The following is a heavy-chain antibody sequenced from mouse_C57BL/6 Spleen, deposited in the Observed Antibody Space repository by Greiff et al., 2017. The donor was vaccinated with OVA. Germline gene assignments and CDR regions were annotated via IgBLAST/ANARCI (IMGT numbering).Heavy chain of an antibody. Sequence: QVQLQQSGAELVKPGASVKISCKASGYAFSSYWMNWVKQRPGQGLEWIGQIYPGDGDTNYNGKFKGKATLTADKSSSTAYMQLSSLTSEDSAVYVCARYYSGNSYCDFDVWGTGTTVTVSS. V-gene: IGHV1-80*01. CDR1: GYAFSSYW. CDR3: ARYYSGNSYCDFDV. CDR2: IYPGDGDT. D-gene: IGHD2-1*01. J-gene: IGHJ1*03.